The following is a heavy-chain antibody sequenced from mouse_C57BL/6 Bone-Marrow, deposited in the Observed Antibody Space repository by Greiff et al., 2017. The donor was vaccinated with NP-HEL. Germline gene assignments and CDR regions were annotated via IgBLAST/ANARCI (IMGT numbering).Heavy chain of an antibody. V-gene: IGHV1-82*01. Sequence: QVQLKQPGPELVKPGASVKISCKASGYAFSSSWMNWVQQMPGKGLAWIGRIYPGDGDTNYTGKFKGRATLTPATSSSTAYLQLSRLPSSTSSVYFCASSYSYSDLDVWGRGTPVTVSS. CDR2: IYPGDGDT. D-gene: IGHD1-1*01. J-gene: IGHJ1*03. CDR3: ASSYSYSDLDV. CDR1: GYAFSSSW.